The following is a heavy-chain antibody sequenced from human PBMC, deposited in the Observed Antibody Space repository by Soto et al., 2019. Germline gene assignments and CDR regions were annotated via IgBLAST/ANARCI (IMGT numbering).Heavy chain of an antibody. J-gene: IGHJ4*02. CDR2: ISYGGDNK. Sequence: QVQLVESGGGVVPPGRSLRLSCAASGFIFSDYAMHWVRQAPGKGLEWVAVISYGGDNKYYADSVRGRFAISRDNLKNTLELQMNSLNPEDTAVYHCAKARHSTSWYGLEADFWGQGTLVTVSS. CDR3: AKARHSTSWYGLEADF. V-gene: IGHV3-30*09. D-gene: IGHD6-13*01. CDR1: GFIFSDYA.